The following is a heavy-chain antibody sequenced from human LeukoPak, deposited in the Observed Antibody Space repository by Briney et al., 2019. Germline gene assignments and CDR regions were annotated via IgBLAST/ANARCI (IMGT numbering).Heavy chain of an antibody. Sequence: GGSLRLSCAASGFTFSSYAVSWVRQAPGKGLEWVSAISGSGGSTYYADSVKGRFTISRDNSKNTLYLQMNSLRAEDTAVYYCAKAWYSSGWYFDYWGQGTLVTVSS. CDR2: ISGSGGST. J-gene: IGHJ4*02. CDR3: AKAWYSSGWYFDY. D-gene: IGHD6-19*01. V-gene: IGHV3-23*01. CDR1: GFTFSSYA.